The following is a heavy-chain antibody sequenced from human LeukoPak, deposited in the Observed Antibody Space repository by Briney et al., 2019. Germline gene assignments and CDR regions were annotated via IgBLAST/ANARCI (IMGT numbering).Heavy chain of an antibody. D-gene: IGHD6-13*01. V-gene: IGHV4-4*02. J-gene: IGHJ5*02. CDR1: GGSITSSNW. Sequence: SGTLSLTCAVSGGSITSSNWWTWVRQPPGKGLEWIGEIYYSGSTNYNPSLKSRVTISMDKSKNQFSLELTSVTAADTAVYYCAREYGSTHGFDPWGQGTLVTVSS. CDR2: IYYSGST. CDR3: AREYGSTHGFDP.